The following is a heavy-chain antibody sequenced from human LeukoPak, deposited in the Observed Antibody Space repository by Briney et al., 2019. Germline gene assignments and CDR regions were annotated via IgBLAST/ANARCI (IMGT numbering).Heavy chain of an antibody. Sequence: PSETLSLTCTVSAGSISDYSWNWIRQPPGKGLEWIGYIYYSGSTNFNPSLKSRVTISVDTSKNQFFLKLSSVTAADTAIYYCARSLTPLTCCHNHAFDYWGQGTMVTFSS. J-gene: IGHJ3*01. V-gene: IGHV4-59*08. CDR1: AGSISDYS. CDR3: ARSLTPLTCCHNHAFDY. D-gene: IGHD1-1*01. CDR2: IYYSGST.